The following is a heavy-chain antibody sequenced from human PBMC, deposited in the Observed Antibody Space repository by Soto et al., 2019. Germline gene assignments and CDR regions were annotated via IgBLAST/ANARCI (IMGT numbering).Heavy chain of an antibody. V-gene: IGHV3-23*01. Sequence: GGSLRLSCAASGFTFSSYAMSWVRQAPGQGLEWVSAISGSGGTTYYADSVKGRFTISRDNSENTLYLQMNSLRAEDTAVYYCAKDRGYSGYDNWFDSWGQGTLVTVSS. J-gene: IGHJ5*01. D-gene: IGHD5-12*01. CDR1: GFTFSSYA. CDR3: AKDRGYSGYDNWFDS. CDR2: ISGSGGTT.